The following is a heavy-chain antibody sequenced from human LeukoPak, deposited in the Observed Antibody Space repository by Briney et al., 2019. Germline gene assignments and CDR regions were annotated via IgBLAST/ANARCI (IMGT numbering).Heavy chain of an antibody. CDR3: ARQGWNDVGWFDP. CDR1: GYSFTTFW. CDR2: IYPGDSDT. Sequence: GESLKISCKGSGYSFTTFWIGWVRQMPGKGLEWMGIIYPGDSDTRYSPSFQGQVTTSVDKSISTAYLQWSSLKASDTAMYYCARQGWNDVGWFDPWGQGTLVTVSS. D-gene: IGHD1-1*01. J-gene: IGHJ5*02. V-gene: IGHV5-51*01.